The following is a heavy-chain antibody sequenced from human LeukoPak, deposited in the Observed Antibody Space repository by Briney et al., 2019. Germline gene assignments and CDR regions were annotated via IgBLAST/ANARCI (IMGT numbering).Heavy chain of an antibody. CDR2: ISAYNGNT. V-gene: IGHV1-18*01. D-gene: IGHD4-23*01. CDR3: ARVDWVTVPESTGYYYMDV. J-gene: IGHJ6*03. CDR1: GYTFTSYG. Sequence: ASVKVSCKASGYTFTSYGISWVRQAPGRGLEWMGWISAYNGNTNYAQKLQGRVTMTTDTSTSTAYMELRSLRSDGTAVYYCARVDWVTVPESTGYYYMDVWGKGTTVTVSS.